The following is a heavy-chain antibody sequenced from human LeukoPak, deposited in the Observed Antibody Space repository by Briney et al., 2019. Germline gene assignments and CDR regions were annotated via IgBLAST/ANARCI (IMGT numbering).Heavy chain of an antibody. J-gene: IGHJ4*02. CDR1: GYTFTTYD. D-gene: IGHD1-26*01. Sequence: ASVKVSCKASGYTFTTYDINWVRQATGQGLERMGWMSPNSGNTGYAQEFQGRVTMTRGTSITTAYMELNSLRSEDTAIYYCARGEWELGYWGQGTLVTVSS. V-gene: IGHV1-8*01. CDR3: ARGEWELGY. CDR2: MSPNSGNT.